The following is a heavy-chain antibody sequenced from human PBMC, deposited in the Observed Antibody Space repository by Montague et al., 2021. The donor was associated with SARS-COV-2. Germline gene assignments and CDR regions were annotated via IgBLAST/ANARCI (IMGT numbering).Heavy chain of an antibody. Sequence: SETLSLTCAVYGESYNPCGQSFTHYHWGWIRQSQGKGLECVGDIKRVDTKYNPSLSSRVTMSVDSSRNQFSLRLSAVTAADTAVYYCAGGPGYSGMQNWFDPWGQGTLVTVSS. J-gene: IGHJ5*02. CDR2: IKRVDT. CDR3: AGGPGYSGMQNWFDP. V-gene: IGHV4-34*01. D-gene: IGHD2-2*03. CDR1: GESYNPCGQSFTHYH.